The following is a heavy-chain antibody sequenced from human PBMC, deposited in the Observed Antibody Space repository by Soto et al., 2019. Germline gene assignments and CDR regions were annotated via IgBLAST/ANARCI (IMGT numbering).Heavy chain of an antibody. D-gene: IGHD3-9*01. CDR2: IFTTGTTM. V-gene: IGHV3-48*03. CDR3: ARDKDWAFDY. J-gene: IGHJ4*02. Sequence: GGSLRLSCVASGFTFSSYSIVWVRQAPGKGLEWVSYIFTTGTTMYYADSVKGRFTVSRDNAKNSVFLLLNSLRAEDTAVYYCARDKDWAFDYWGQGT. CDR1: GFTFSSYS.